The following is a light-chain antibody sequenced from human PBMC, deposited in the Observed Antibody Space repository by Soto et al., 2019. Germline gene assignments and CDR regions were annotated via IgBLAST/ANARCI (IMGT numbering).Light chain of an antibody. CDR2: GAS. CDR3: QQYSAWPLT. CDR1: QSVRSN. J-gene: IGKJ4*01. Sequence: EIVMTQSPATLSVSPGERATLFRRASQSVRSNFLAWYQQKPGQAPRLLIYGASTRATGVPARFSGSGSGTEFTLTISSLQSEDFAVYYCQQYSAWPLTFGGGTKV. V-gene: IGKV3-15*01.